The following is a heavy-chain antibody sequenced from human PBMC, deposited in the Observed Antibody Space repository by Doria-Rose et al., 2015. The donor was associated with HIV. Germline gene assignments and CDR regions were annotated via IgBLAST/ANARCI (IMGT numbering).Heavy chain of an antibody. D-gene: IGHD6-13*01. Sequence: QVTLKESGPVLVKPTETPTLTCTVSGVSLSSPGMGVSWIRQPPGKALEWLANIFSDAERSYKTSLKSRLTISRGTSNSQVVLTMTDMDPVDTATYYCARIKSSRWYHKYYFDFWGQGTLVIVSA. CDR2: IFSDAER. CDR3: ARIKSSRWYHKYYFDF. J-gene: IGHJ4*02. CDR1: GVSLSSPGMG. V-gene: IGHV2-26*01.